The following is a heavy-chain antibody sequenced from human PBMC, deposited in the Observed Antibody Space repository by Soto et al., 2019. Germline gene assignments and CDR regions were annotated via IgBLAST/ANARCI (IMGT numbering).Heavy chain of an antibody. D-gene: IGHD4-17*01. V-gene: IGHV1-69*13. CDR1: GGTFSSYA. CDR3: GNDYGDYGGMDV. J-gene: IGHJ6*02. Sequence: ASVKVSCQASGGTFSSYAISWVRQAPGQGLEWMGGIIPIFGTANYAQKFQGRVTIAADESTSTAYMELSSLRSEDTAVYYCGNDYGDYGGMDVWGQGTTVTVS. CDR2: IIPIFGTA.